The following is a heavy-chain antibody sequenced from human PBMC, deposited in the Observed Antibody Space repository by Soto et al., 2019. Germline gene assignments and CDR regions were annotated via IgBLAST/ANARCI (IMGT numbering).Heavy chain of an antibody. Sequence: SETLSLTCTVSNGSTSSRSFYWGWVRQAPGKGLEWVGHVFYSESTFYNPSLRSRVTISVHTSANQVFLNLRSVTAADTAVYYCARHPIAAATMFYYYYGMDVWGQGTTVTVS. J-gene: IGHJ6*02. CDR1: NGSTSSRSFY. D-gene: IGHD6-13*01. CDR2: VFYSEST. V-gene: IGHV4-39*01. CDR3: ARHPIAAATMFYYYYGMDV.